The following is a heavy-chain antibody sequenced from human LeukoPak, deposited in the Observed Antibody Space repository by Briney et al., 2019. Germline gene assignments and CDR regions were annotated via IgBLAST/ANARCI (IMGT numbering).Heavy chain of an antibody. V-gene: IGHV4-34*01. J-gene: IGHJ4*02. CDR2: INHSGIS. Sequence: SETLSLTCAVYGGSFNEYFWSWIRQPPGKGLEWIGEINHSGISNYNPSLKSRVTISVDRSKNQFSLTMTSVTAADTAVYYCARDREAAAAGTVFDYWGQGTLVTVSS. CDR3: ARDREAAAAGTVFDY. D-gene: IGHD6-13*01. CDR1: GGSFNEYF.